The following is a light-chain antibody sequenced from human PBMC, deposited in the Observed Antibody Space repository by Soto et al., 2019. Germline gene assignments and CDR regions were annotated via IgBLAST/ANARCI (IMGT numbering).Light chain of an antibody. CDR2: EAS. V-gene: IGKV3-11*01. Sequence: EVVLTQSPATLSLSPGETSTLSFMASRSVDSHLAWYQHKPGQAPRLLIFEASTRATGIPARFSGSGSGTHFTLTINSLEPEDFAVYYCQQRGNWPPLTFGGGTKVDI. CDR3: QQRGNWPPLT. J-gene: IGKJ4*01. CDR1: RSVDSH.